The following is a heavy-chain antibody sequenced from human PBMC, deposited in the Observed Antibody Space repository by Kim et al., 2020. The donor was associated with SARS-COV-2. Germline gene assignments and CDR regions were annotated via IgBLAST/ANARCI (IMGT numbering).Heavy chain of an antibody. V-gene: IGHV4-59*08. D-gene: IGHD6-19*01. Sequence: SETLSLTCTVSGGSISSYYWSWIRQPPGKGLEWIGYIYYSGSTNYNPSLKSRVTISVDTSKNQFSLKLSSVTAADTAVYYCARQPWYSSGTGWFDPWGQGTLVTVSS. J-gene: IGHJ5*02. CDR3: ARQPWYSSGTGWFDP. CDR2: IYYSGST. CDR1: GGSISSYY.